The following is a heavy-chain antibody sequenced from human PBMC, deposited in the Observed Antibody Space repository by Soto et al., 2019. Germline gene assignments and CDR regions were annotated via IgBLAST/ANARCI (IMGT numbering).Heavy chain of an antibody. J-gene: IGHJ4*02. CDR2: INPSDGDT. D-gene: IGHD3-22*01. CDR3: ARSRSSGYYANYYFDY. V-gene: IGHV1-46*01. CDR1: GYTFTGSY. Sequence: ASVKVSCKASGYTFTGSYIQWVRQAPGQGLEWMGMINPSDGDTKYAQSFQGRVTMTRDTSTSTVYMELNSVRSEDTAMYYCARSRSSGYYANYYFDYWGQGTLVTVSS.